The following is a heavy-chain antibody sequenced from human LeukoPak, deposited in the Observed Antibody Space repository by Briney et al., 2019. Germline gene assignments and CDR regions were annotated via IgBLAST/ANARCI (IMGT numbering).Heavy chain of an antibody. V-gene: IGHV1-69*06. CDR1: GGTFSSYA. J-gene: IGHJ4*02. Sequence: ASVKVSCKASGGTFSSYAISWVRQAPGQGLEWMGGIIPIFGTANYAQKFQGRVTITADKSTSTAYMELSSLRSDDTAVYYCARGSTARYYYDRSGYYRGAFDYWGQGTLVTVSS. CDR2: IIPIFGTA. CDR3: ARGSTARYYYDRSGYYRGAFDY. D-gene: IGHD3-22*01.